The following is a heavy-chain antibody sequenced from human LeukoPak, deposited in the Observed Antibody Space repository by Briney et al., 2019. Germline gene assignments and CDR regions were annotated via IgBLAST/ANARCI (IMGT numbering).Heavy chain of an antibody. V-gene: IGHV4-61*01. J-gene: IGHJ3*01. CDR1: GGSISSSSYY. CDR2: IYYTGST. CDR3: AREKYGDYVPNTLDV. Sequence: KPSETLSLTCTVSGGSISSSSYYWGWIRQPPGKGLEWIGYIYYTGSTNYNPSLKSRVAISVDTSNNQFTLKLSSLTAADTAVYYCAREKYGDYVPNTLDVWGQGAMVTVSS. D-gene: IGHD4-17*01.